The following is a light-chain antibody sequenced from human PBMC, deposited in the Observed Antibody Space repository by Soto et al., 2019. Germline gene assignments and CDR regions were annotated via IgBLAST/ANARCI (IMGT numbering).Light chain of an antibody. CDR2: DVS. V-gene: IGLV2-14*03. J-gene: IGLJ1*01. CDR1: SSDVGGYNY. CDR3: SSYTSSSSYV. Sequence: QSVLTQPASVSGSPGQSITISCTGTSSDVGGYNYVSWYQHHPGKAPKLMIYDVSDRPSGVFNRFSGSKSGNTASLTISGLQAEDEAEYYCSSYTSSSSYVFGTGTKVTVL.